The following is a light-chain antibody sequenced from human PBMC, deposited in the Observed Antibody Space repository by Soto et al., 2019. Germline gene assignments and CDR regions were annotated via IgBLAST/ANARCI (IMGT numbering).Light chain of an antibody. Sequence: DIQMTQSPSTLSASVGDRVTITCRASQSISSYVNWYQQKPGKAPKVLIYAASSLQSGVPSRFSGNGSGTDFTLTISSLQPEDFATYYCQQTYSAPPITFGQGTRLEIK. J-gene: IGKJ5*01. CDR3: QQTYSAPPIT. V-gene: IGKV1-39*01. CDR2: AAS. CDR1: QSISSY.